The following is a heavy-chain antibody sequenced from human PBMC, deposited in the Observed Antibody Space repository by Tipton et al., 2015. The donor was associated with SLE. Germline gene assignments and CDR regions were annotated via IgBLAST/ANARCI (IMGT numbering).Heavy chain of an antibody. D-gene: IGHD6-13*01. CDR1: GDSISSGYYY. J-gene: IGHJ4*02. CDR3: ARAFIAPACRVLPGY. Sequence: TLSLTCSVSGDSISSGYYYWSWIRPHPGEGLEWIGYIYYSGNTFSNPSLKSRVTIPVDTTKNQISLKRPSVTAPDTAVYYCARAFIAPACRVLPGYWGQGPLVTVSS. V-gene: IGHV4-31*03. CDR2: IYYSGNT.